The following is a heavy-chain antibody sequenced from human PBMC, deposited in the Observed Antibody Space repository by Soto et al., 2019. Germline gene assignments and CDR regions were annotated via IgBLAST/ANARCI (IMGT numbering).Heavy chain of an antibody. Sequence: PGGSLRLSCAASGFTFSSYAMSWVRQAPGKGLEWVSAISGSGGSTYYADSVKGRFTISRDNSKNTLYLQMNSLRAEDTAVYYCAKGPTFGGVIVNWFDPWGQGTLGTVSA. J-gene: IGHJ5*02. CDR2: ISGSGGST. V-gene: IGHV3-23*01. CDR1: GFTFSSYA. CDR3: AKGPTFGGVIVNWFDP. D-gene: IGHD3-16*02.